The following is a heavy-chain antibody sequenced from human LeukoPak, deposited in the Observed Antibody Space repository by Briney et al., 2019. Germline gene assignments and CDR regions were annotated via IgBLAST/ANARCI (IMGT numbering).Heavy chain of an antibody. J-gene: IGHJ4*02. CDR1: GFTFSDYY. Sequence: GGSLRLSCAASGFTFSDYYMTWIRQAPGRGLEWISYINGSSSDTKYADSVKGRFTISRDNAKNSLYLLMNSLRDEDTAVYYCARRNNGVVPAGIGYYFDYWGQGTLVTVSS. CDR3: ARRNNGVVPAGIGYYFDY. D-gene: IGHD2-2*01. CDR2: INGSSSDT. V-gene: IGHV3-11*06.